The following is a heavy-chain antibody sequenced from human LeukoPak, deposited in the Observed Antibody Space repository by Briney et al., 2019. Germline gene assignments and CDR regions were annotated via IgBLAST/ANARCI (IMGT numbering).Heavy chain of an antibody. J-gene: IGHJ4*02. D-gene: IGHD2-15*01. V-gene: IGHV3-30-3*01. CDR2: ISYDGNNQ. Sequence: GTSLRLSCAVSGFAFSSLAMHWVRQAPGKGLEWVTFISYDGNNQYYADSVKGRFTISRDNSKNTLYLQMNNLRAEDTAIYYCARVGSRYCSGANCYDGFWGQGTLVSVSS. CDR3: ARVGSRYCSGANCYDGF. CDR1: GFAFSSLA.